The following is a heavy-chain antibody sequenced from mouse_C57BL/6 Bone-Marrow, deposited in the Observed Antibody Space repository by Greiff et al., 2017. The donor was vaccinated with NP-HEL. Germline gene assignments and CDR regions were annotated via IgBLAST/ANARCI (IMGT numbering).Heavy chain of an antibody. D-gene: IGHD2-5*01. CDR1: GFSLTSYG. CDR2: IWSGGST. J-gene: IGHJ3*01. V-gene: IGHV2-2*01. Sequence: QVQLKESGPGLVQPSQSLSITCTVSGFSLTSYGVHWVRQSPGKGLEWLGVIWSGGSTDYNAAFISRLSISKDNSKSQVFFKMNSLQADDTAIYYCARNAYYSNYWFAYWGQGTLVTVSA. CDR3: ARNAYYSNYWFAY.